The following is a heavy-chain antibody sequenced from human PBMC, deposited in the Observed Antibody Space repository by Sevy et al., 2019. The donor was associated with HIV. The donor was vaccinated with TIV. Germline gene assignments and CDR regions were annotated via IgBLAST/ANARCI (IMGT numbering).Heavy chain of an antibody. D-gene: IGHD1-26*01. CDR1: GFTFSSYS. Sequence: GGSLRLSCAASGFTFSSYSMNWVRRAPGKGLEWVSFVRTSSSYIDYADSVKGRFTISRDNAKNSLYLQMNSLRAEDTAVYYCARDEVGGSYWEFDYWGQGTLVTVSS. CDR3: ARDEVGGSYWEFDY. CDR2: VRTSSSYI. J-gene: IGHJ4*02. V-gene: IGHV3-21*01.